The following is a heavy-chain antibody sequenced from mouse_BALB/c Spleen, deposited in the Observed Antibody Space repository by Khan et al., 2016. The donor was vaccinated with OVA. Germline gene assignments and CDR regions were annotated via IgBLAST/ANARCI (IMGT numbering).Heavy chain of an antibody. CDR3: ARNPFAY. J-gene: IGHJ3*01. Sequence: QVRLQQSGAELVRPGASVKLSCEASGYTFSSYWMNWVKQSPEQGLEWIGRIDPYDSETHYNQNFKDKAILTVDKSSSTAYMQLSSLTSEDSAVYYCARNPFAYWGQGTLVTVSA. CDR1: GYTFSSYW. CDR2: IDPYDSET. V-gene: IGHV1-52*01.